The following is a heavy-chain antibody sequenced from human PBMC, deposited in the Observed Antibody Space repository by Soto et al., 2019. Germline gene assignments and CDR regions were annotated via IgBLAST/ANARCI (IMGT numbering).Heavy chain of an antibody. CDR3: ARDSYDSSGPEIDY. V-gene: IGHV1-69*08. D-gene: IGHD3-22*01. CDR2: TIPILGIA. CDR1: GGTFSSYT. J-gene: IGHJ4*02. Sequence: QVQLVQSGAEVKKPGSSVKVSCKASGGTFSSYTISWVRQAPGQGLEWMGRTIPILGIANYAQKFQGRVTITADKSTSTAYMELSSLRSEDTAVYYCARDSYDSSGPEIDYWGQGTLVTVSS.